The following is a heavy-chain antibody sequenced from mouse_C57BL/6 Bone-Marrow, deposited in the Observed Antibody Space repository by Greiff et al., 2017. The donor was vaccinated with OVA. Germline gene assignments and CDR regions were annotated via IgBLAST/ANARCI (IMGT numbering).Heavy chain of an antibody. Sequence: DVQLQESGPGLVKPSQSLSLTCSVTGYSITSGYYWNWIRQFPGNKLEWMGNISYDGSNNYNPSLKNRISITRDTSKNQFFLKLNSVTTEDTATYYCASRFYYGNYGYWGQGTTLTVSS. D-gene: IGHD2-1*01. CDR2: ISYDGSN. J-gene: IGHJ2*01. V-gene: IGHV3-6*01. CDR3: ASRFYYGNYGY. CDR1: GYSITSGYY.